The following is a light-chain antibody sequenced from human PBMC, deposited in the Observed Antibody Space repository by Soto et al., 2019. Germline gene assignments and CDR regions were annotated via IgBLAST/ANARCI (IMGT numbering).Light chain of an antibody. V-gene: IGKV1-27*01. Sequence: DIQMTQSPPSLSASVGVRVTISCRASQGISSYLAWYQQKPGQVPKLLIYAASTLQPGVPSRFSGGGSGTDFTLTISSLQPEDVATYYCQKYNSAPWTFGQGTKVEIK. CDR2: AAS. J-gene: IGKJ1*01. CDR1: QGISSY. CDR3: QKYNSAPWT.